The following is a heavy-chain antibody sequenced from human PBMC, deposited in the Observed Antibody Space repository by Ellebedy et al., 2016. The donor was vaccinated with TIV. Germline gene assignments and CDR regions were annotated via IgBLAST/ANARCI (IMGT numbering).Heavy chain of an antibody. V-gene: IGHV3-33*03. CDR2: TWADGHNT. CDR1: GFGLSSYV. D-gene: IGHD3-3*01. Sequence: PGGSLRLSCAASGFGLSSYVMHWVRQSRVKGREWVAVTWADGHNTYYADSVKGRFTVSRDNAQNSLYLQLNSLRVDDTAVYYCVTGFLKRWGQGVLVAVSS. CDR3: VTGFLKR. J-gene: IGHJ4*02.